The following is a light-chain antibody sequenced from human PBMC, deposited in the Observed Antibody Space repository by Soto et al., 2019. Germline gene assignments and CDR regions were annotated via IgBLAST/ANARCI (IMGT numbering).Light chain of an antibody. J-gene: IGKJ3*01. Sequence: EIVLTQSPGTLSLSPGERATLSCRASQSVNNNYLAWYQQKPGQPPRLLIYGASSRAIGIPDRFSGGGSGTAFTLSISRLAPEDFAVYYCQQYGSSYTFGPGTKVDIK. CDR2: GAS. V-gene: IGKV3-20*01. CDR1: QSVNNNY. CDR3: QQYGSSYT.